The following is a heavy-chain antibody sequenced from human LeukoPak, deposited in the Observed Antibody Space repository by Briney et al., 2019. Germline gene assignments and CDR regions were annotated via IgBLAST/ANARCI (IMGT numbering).Heavy chain of an antibody. CDR1: GFTFRDYS. D-gene: IGHD3-10*02. Sequence: GGSLRLSCTASGFTFRDYSMNWVRQAPGKGLEWVSSISSTSGYIYYADSVKGRFTISRDNAKNSLYLQMNSLRAEDTAVYYCAELGITMIGGVWGKGTTVTISS. CDR2: ISSTSGYI. J-gene: IGHJ6*04. CDR3: AELGITMIGGV. V-gene: IGHV3-21*01.